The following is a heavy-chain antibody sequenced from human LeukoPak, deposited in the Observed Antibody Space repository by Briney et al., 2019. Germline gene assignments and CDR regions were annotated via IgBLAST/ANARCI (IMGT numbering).Heavy chain of an antibody. CDR3: ARVAGLRFLEWLSPHYYMDV. V-gene: IGHV4-34*01. Sequence: SETLSLTCAVYGGSFSGYYWSWIRQPPGKGLEWIGEINHSGSTNYNPSLKGRVTISVDTSKNQFSLKLSSVTAADTAVYYCARVAGLRFLEWLSPHYYMDVWGKGTTVTVSS. D-gene: IGHD3-3*01. CDR2: INHSGST. J-gene: IGHJ6*03. CDR1: GGSFSGYY.